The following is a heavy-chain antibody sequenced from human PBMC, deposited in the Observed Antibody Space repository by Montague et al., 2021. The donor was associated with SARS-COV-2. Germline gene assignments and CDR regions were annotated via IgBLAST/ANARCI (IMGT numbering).Heavy chain of an antibody. V-gene: IGHV4-31*03. Sequence: TLSLTCTVSGGSISSGGYYWSWIRQHPGKGLEWIGYIYYSGSTYYNPSLKSRVTISVDTSKNQFSLKLSSVTAADTAVYYCASARRGSGSGSYCDILVHWFDHWGQGTLVTVSS. CDR1: GGSISSGGYY. J-gene: IGHJ5*02. CDR3: ASARRGSGSGSYCDILVHWFDH. D-gene: IGHD3-10*01. CDR2: IYYSGST.